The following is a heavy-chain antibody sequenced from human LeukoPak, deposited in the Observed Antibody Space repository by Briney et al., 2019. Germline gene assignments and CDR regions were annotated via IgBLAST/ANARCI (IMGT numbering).Heavy chain of an antibody. J-gene: IGHJ4*02. CDR2: ISGSGGST. V-gene: IGHV3-23*01. CDR1: GFTFSSYA. CDR3: AKEYCSGGSCYVRVGYFDY. D-gene: IGHD2-15*01. Sequence: PGGSLRLSCAASGFTFSSYAMSWVRQPPGKGLEWVSAISGSGGSTYYADSVKGRFTISRDNSKNTLYLQMNSLRAEDTAVYYCAKEYCSGGSCYVRVGYFDYWGQGTLVTVSS.